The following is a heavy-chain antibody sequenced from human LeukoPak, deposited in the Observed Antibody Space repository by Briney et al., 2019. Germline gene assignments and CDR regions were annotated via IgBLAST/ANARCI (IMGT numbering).Heavy chain of an antibody. CDR2: TNGGATTT. CDR3: VRGRLLRSTKYFDY. CDR1: GFTVNKYE. J-gene: IGHJ4*02. Sequence: GGSLRLSCAASGFTVNKYEIHWVRQAPGKGLEWISYTNGGATTTNYADSVWGRFTISRDDAQNSVHLQMNSLRDEDTAVYYCVRGRLLRSTKYFDYWGQGALVTVSS. D-gene: IGHD2-21*02. V-gene: IGHV3-48*03.